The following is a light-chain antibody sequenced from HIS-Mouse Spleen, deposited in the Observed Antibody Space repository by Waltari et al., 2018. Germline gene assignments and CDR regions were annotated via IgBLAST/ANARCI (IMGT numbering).Light chain of an antibody. CDR2: WAS. J-gene: IGKJ2*01. CDR1: QSVLYSSNNKNY. V-gene: IGKV4-1*01. Sequence: DIVMTQSPDSLAVSLGERATINCKSSQSVLYSSNNKNYLACYQQKPGQPPKLLIYWASTRESGVPDRFSGSGSGTDFTLTISSLQAEDVAVYYCQQYDSTPYTFGQGTKLEIK. CDR3: QQYDSTPYT.